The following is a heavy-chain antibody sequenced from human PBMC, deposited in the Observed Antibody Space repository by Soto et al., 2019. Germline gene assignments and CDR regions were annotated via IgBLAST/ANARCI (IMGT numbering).Heavy chain of an antibody. Sequence: QIQLVQSGAEVKKPGASVKVSCKASGYTFSSYHITWVRQAPGQGLEWMGWISAYNGNTNYAQNLQGRVTMTTDPPTSTAYMELRSLRSDDTAVYYCAGVLPPVDYWGQGTLVTVSS. J-gene: IGHJ4*02. CDR2: ISAYNGNT. CDR3: AGVLPPVDY. V-gene: IGHV1-18*01. CDR1: GYTFSSYH.